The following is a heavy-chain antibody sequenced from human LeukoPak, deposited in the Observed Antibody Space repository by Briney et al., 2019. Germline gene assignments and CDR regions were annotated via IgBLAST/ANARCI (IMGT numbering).Heavy chain of an antibody. J-gene: IGHJ3*02. CDR2: IYTSGST. CDR1: GGSISSGTYY. CDR3: ARGPYSYDSSGAFDI. V-gene: IGHV4-61*02. Sequence: SETLSLTCSVSGGSISSGTYYWSWIRQPAGKGLEWIGRIYTSGSTNYNPSLKSRVTISVDTSKNQFSLKLSSVTAADTAVYFCARGPYSYDSSGAFDIWGQGTMVTVSS. D-gene: IGHD3-22*01.